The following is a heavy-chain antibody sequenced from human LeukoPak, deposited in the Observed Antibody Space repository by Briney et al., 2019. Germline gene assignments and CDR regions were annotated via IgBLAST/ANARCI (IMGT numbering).Heavy chain of an antibody. CDR2: MNPNSGNT. CDR1: GGTFSSYA. J-gene: IGHJ4*02. CDR3: ARSGAYYYDSSDYLFDS. D-gene: IGHD3-22*01. Sequence: GSSVKVSCKASGGTFSSYAISWVRQAPGQGLEWMGWMNPNSGNTGYAQKFQGRVTMTRNTFISTAYMELSSLKSEDTAVYYCARSGAYYYDSSDYLFDSWGQGTLVTVSS. V-gene: IGHV1-8*02.